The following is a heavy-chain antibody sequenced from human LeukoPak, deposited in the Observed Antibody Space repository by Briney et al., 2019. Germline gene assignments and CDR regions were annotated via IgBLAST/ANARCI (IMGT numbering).Heavy chain of an antibody. Sequence: ASVKVSCKASGYTFTSYYMHWVRQAPGQGLEWMGIINPSGGSTSYAQKFQGRVTMTRDMSTSTVNMELSSLRSEDTAVYYCARAGGSYHPIDYWGQGTLVTVSS. V-gene: IGHV1-46*01. CDR1: GYTFTSYY. CDR2: INPSGGST. J-gene: IGHJ4*02. D-gene: IGHD1-26*01. CDR3: ARAGGSYHPIDY.